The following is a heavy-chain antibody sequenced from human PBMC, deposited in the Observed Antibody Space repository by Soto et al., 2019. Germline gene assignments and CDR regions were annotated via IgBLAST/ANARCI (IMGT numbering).Heavy chain of an antibody. D-gene: IGHD1-26*01. Sequence: ASVTVSCPASGYTFTSYAMHWVRQAPGQRLEWMGWLNAGNGDTKYSRKFQGRVTITRDTSATTGYMELSSLRSQDTAVYYCARDRGIVGATDFDHWGQGTLVTVSS. J-gene: IGHJ4*02. V-gene: IGHV1-3*01. CDR3: ARDRGIVGATDFDH. CDR1: GYTFTSYA. CDR2: LNAGNGDT.